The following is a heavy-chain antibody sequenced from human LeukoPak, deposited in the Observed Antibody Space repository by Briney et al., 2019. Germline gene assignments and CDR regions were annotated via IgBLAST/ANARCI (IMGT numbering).Heavy chain of an antibody. CDR2: INHRGRT. V-gene: IGHV4-34*01. J-gene: IGHJ4*02. CDR1: GESFSGDF. Sequence: PSETLSLTCGVYGESFSGDFWTWLRQVPGKGLEWIGEINHRGRTNYSPSLTGRVTISVDTSMNQFSLQLRSVTAADTALYYCARGQYDSGGYHYGIRAFYFDYWGQGILVTVSS. D-gene: IGHD3-22*01. CDR3: ARGQYDSGGYHYGIRAFYFDY.